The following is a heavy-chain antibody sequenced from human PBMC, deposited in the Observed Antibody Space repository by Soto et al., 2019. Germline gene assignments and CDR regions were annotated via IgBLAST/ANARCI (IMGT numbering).Heavy chain of an antibody. J-gene: IGHJ4*02. CDR2: ISGSGGST. CDR3: AKQGHRVVVPAAMPWTY. V-gene: IGHV3-23*01. Sequence: GGSLRLSCAASGFTFSSYAMSWVRQAPGKRLEWVSAISGSGGSTYYADSVKGRFTISRDNSKNTLYLQMNSLRAEDTAVYYCAKQGHRVVVPAAMPWTYWGQGTLVTVSS. CDR1: GFTFSSYA. D-gene: IGHD2-2*01.